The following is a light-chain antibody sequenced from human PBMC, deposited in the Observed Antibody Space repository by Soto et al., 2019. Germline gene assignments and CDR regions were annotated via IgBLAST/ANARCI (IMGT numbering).Light chain of an antibody. Sequence: IQLTQSPSFLSASERDRVTITCRASQGISSYLAWYQQKPGKAPKLLMYAASTLQRGVPSRFSGSGSGTDFTLTISSLQPEDFATYYCQQSYSTPITFGQGTRLEIK. CDR3: QQSYSTPIT. CDR2: AAS. CDR1: QGISSY. V-gene: IGKV1-39*01. J-gene: IGKJ5*01.